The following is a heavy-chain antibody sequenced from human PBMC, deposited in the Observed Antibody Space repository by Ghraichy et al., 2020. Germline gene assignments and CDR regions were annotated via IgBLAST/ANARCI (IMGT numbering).Heavy chain of an antibody. CDR3: ARGASPYYYDSSGWGDAFDI. D-gene: IGHD3-22*01. V-gene: IGHV1-18*04. CDR1: GYTFTSYG. Sequence: ASVRVSCKASGYTFTSYGISWVRQAPGQGLEWMGWISAYNGNTNYAQKLQGRVTMTTDTSTSTAYMELRSLRSDDTAVYYCARGASPYYYDSSGWGDAFDIWGQGTMVTVSS. CDR2: ISAYNGNT. J-gene: IGHJ3*02.